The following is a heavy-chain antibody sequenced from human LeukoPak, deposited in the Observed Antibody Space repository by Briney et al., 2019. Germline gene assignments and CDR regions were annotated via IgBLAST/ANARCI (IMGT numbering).Heavy chain of an antibody. Sequence: GGSLRLCCAASGFTLSNVWMRWVLQAPGKGLELVDHIKSKTDGGTTDYAAPVKGRFTISTDASENTLYLQMNSLKTEDTAVYYCATIVPQTIFGMIIFGDSVDYWGQGTLVTVSS. CDR3: ATIVPQTIFGMIIFGDSVDY. CDR1: GFTLSNVW. J-gene: IGHJ4*02. D-gene: IGHD3-3*01. V-gene: IGHV3-15*01. CDR2: IKSKTDGGTT.